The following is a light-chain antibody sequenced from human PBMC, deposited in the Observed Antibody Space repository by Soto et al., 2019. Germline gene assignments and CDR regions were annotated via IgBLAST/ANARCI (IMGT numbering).Light chain of an antibody. CDR2: DAS. CDR3: QQRSNWPLT. CDR1: QSVSSY. J-gene: IGKJ3*01. V-gene: IGKV3-11*01. Sequence: EIVLTQSPATLSLSPGERATPSCRASQSVSSYLAWYQQKPGQAPRLLIYDASNRATGIPARFSGSGSGTDFTLTISSLEPEDFALYYCQQRSNWPLTFGPGTKVDIK.